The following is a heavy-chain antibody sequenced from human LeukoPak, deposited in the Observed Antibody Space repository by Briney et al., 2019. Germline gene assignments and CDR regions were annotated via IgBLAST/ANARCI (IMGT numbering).Heavy chain of an antibody. V-gene: IGHV3-7*01. D-gene: IGHD1-26*01. Sequence: GGSLRLSCAASGFTFSNYWMSWVRQAPGKGLKWVANIKQDGSEKIYVDSVKGRFTISRDNAKNSVYLQMNSLRAEDTAMYYCARDKRADEGSKFDYWGQGTLVTVSS. CDR3: ARDKRADEGSKFDY. J-gene: IGHJ4*02. CDR2: IKQDGSEK. CDR1: GFTFSNYW.